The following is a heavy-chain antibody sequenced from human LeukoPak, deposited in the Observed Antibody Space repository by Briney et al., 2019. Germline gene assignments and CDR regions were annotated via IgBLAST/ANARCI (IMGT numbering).Heavy chain of an antibody. CDR3: AKELYFGSGSYPDY. J-gene: IGHJ4*02. CDR2: ISHDGSDS. V-gene: IGHV3-30*18. D-gene: IGHD3-10*01. CDR1: GLTFSSYG. Sequence: PGRSLRVSCAASGLTFSSYGMHWVRQAPGKGLEWVAVISHDGSDSHYADSVKGRFTISRDNSKNTVYLQMSSLRPEDTAVYFCAKELYFGSGSYPDYWGQGTLVRVSS.